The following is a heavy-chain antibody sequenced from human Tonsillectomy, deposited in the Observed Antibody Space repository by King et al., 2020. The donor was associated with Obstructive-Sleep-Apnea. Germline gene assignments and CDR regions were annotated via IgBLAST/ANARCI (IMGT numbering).Heavy chain of an antibody. J-gene: IGHJ4*02. CDR3: AKDFRGFGELSPTYYFDY. V-gene: IGHV3-30*02. CDR1: GFTFSSYG. CDR2: IRYDGSNK. Sequence: QLVQSGGGVVQPGRSLRLSCAASGFTFSSYGMHWVRQAPGKGLEWVAFIRYDGSNKYYADSVKGRFTISRDNSKNTLYLQMNSLRAEDTAVYYCAKDFRGFGELSPTYYFDYWGQGTLVTVSS. D-gene: IGHD3-10*01.